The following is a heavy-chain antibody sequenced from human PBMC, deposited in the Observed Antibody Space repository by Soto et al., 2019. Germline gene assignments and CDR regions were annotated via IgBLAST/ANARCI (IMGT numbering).Heavy chain of an antibody. CDR2: IFHEGNI. CDR3: ARDHQSGGSWSSDY. D-gene: IGHD1-26*01. J-gene: IGHJ4*02. Sequence: PSETLSLTCAVSGASIDSSDWWNWVRQTPEKGLEWIGEIFHEGNIIYNPSLKSRVTISVDKSRNQLSLELRSVTAADTALYYCARDHQSGGSWSSDYWGQGILVTVSS. V-gene: IGHV4-4*02. CDR1: GASIDSSDW.